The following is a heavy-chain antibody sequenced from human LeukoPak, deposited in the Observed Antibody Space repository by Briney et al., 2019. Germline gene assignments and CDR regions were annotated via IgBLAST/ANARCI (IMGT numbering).Heavy chain of an antibody. Sequence: SETLSLTCTVSGGSISSGDYYWSWIRQPPGKGLEWIGYIYYSGSTYYNPSLKSRVTISVDTSKNQFSLKLSSVTAADTAVYYCVSTSYDSSGVFDYWGQGTLVTVSS. V-gene: IGHV4-30-4*01. D-gene: IGHD3-22*01. CDR2: IYYSGST. CDR3: VSTSYDSSGVFDY. CDR1: GGSISSGDYY. J-gene: IGHJ4*02.